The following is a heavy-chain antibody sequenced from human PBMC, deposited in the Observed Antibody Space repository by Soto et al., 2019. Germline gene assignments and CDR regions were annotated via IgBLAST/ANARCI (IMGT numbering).Heavy chain of an antibody. Sequence: ASVKVSCKASGYTFTSYAMHWVRQAPGQRLEWTGWINTGNGNTKYSQKFQGRVTITRDTSASTAYMELSSLRSEDTAVFYCARTTIAVAATDYFDYWGQGTLVTVSS. CDR2: INTGNGNT. CDR3: ARTTIAVAATDYFDY. CDR1: GYTFTSYA. V-gene: IGHV1-3*04. D-gene: IGHD6-19*01. J-gene: IGHJ4*02.